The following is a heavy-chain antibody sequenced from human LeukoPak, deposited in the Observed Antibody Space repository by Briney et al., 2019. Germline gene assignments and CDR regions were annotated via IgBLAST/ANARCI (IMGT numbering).Heavy chain of an antibody. Sequence: PGGSLRLSCAASGFTFDDYAMHRVRQAPGKGLEWVSGISWNSGSIGYADSVKGRFTISRDNAKSSLYLQMNSLRAEDTALYYCAKDKSAYYYDSPQQDYWGQGTLVTVSS. CDR3: AKDKSAYYYDSPQQDY. CDR2: ISWNSGSI. J-gene: IGHJ4*02. CDR1: GFTFDDYA. V-gene: IGHV3-9*01. D-gene: IGHD3-22*01.